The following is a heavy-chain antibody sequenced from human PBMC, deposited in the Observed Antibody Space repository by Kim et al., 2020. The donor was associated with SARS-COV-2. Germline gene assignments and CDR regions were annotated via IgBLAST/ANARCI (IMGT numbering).Heavy chain of an antibody. CDR1: GGTFSSYA. CDR3: ARAHYGDYVFDY. Sequence: SVKVSCKASGGTFSSYAISWVRQAPGQGLEWMGGIIPIFGTANYAQKFQGRVTITADESTSTAYMELSSLRSEDTAVYYCARAHYGDYVFDYWGQGTLVTVSS. V-gene: IGHV1-69*13. D-gene: IGHD4-17*01. J-gene: IGHJ4*02. CDR2: IIPIFGTA.